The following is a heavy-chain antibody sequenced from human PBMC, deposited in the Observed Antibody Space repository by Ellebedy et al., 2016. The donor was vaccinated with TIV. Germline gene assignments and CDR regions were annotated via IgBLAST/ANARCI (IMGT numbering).Heavy chain of an antibody. J-gene: IGHJ4*02. CDR2: ITSDGTT. Sequence: PVQPLDSPSVITSDGTTHYADSVKGRFTISRDNSKNTVYLQMNSLTAEDTALYYCARAPTITTNYDYWGQGTLVAVSS. V-gene: IGHV3-53*01. CDR3: ARAPTITTNYDY. D-gene: IGHD5-12*01.